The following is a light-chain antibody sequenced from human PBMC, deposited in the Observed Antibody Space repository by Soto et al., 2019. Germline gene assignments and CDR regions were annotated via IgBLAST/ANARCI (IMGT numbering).Light chain of an antibody. CDR1: QDIGHY. CDR3: QQYYTFPLYT. V-gene: IGKV1D-8*01. Sequence: VIWMTQSPSFLSAIRGDRVTISCRMSQDIGHYLAWYRQKPGKAPELLIYDTSRLQTGAPSRFSRSGSGTYFTLTISSLQSEDFATYYCQQYYTFPLYTFGQGTKLEI. CDR2: DTS. J-gene: IGKJ2*01.